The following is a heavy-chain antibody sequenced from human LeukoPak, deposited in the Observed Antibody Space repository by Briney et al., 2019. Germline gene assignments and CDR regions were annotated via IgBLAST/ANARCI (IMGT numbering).Heavy chain of an antibody. CDR1: GGSISSGSYY. CDR3: VRTNPWDLTYYFDY. CDR2: IYTSGRT. J-gene: IGHJ4*02. V-gene: IGHV4-61*02. Sequence: SETLSLTCTVSGGSISSGSYYWSWIRQPAGKGLEWIGRIYTSGRTNYNPSLKGRVTISVDTSKNQFSLRLTSVTAADTAVYYCVRTNPWDLTYYFDYWGQGTLVTVSS. D-gene: IGHD1-14*01.